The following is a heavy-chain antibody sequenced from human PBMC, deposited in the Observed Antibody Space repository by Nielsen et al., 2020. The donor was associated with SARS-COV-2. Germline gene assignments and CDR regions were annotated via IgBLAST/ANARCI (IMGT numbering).Heavy chain of an antibody. CDR1: GFTFSSYR. CDR2: ISSSSGYI. CDR3: ARDGSYLPAMDV. Sequence: GGSLRLSCTASGFTFSSYRMNWVRQAPGKGLEWVSSISSSSGYIYYTDSVKGRFTISRDNAKNSLHLQMNSLRAEDTAAYYCARDGSYLPAMDVWGQGTTVTVSS. J-gene: IGHJ6*02. V-gene: IGHV3-21*01. D-gene: IGHD2-21*01.